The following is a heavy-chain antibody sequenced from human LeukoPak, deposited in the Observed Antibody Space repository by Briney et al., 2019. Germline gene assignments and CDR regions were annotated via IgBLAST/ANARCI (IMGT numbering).Heavy chain of an antibody. CDR3: AKDFGSSWYRGYYFDY. J-gene: IGHJ4*02. CDR1: GFTFSSYG. V-gene: IGHV3-23*01. CDR2: ISGSGGST. D-gene: IGHD6-13*01. Sequence: PGGSLRLSCAASGFTFSSYGMNWVRQAPGKGLEWVSAISGSGGSTYYADSVKGRFTISRDNSKNTLYLQMNSLRAEDTAVYYCAKDFGSSWYRGYYFDYWGQGTLVTVSS.